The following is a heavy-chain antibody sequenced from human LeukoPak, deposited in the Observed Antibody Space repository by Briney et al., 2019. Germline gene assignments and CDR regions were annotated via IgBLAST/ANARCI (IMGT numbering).Heavy chain of an antibody. V-gene: IGHV3-23*01. D-gene: IGHD6-13*01. CDR2: ISGSGGST. Sequence: PGGSLRLSCAASGFTFSSYAMSWVRQAPGKGLEWVSAISGSGGSTYYADSVKGRFTISRDNAKNSLYLQMNSLRAEDTAVYYCASQTIAAAGTDYWGQGTLVTVSS. J-gene: IGHJ4*02. CDR3: ASQTIAAAGTDY. CDR1: GFTFSSYA.